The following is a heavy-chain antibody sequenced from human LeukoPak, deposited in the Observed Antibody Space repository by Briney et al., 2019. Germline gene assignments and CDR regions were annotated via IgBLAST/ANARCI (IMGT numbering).Heavy chain of an antibody. CDR2: INTNTGNP. CDR3: ARSIGAAGYMDV. Sequence: TSVKVSCKASGSTFISYSMNWLRQPPGPGLELMGWINTNTGNPTYAQGFTGRFVFFLDTSVSTAYLQISSLKAEDTAVYYCARSIGAAGYMDVWGKGTTVTVSS. J-gene: IGHJ6*03. CDR1: GSTFISYS. D-gene: IGHD6-13*01. V-gene: IGHV7-4-1*02.